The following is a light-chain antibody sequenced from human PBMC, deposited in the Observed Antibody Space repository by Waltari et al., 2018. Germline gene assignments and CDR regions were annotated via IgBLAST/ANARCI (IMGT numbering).Light chain of an antibody. J-gene: IGKJ3*01. CDR1: QSVSNN. Sequence: EIVLTQSPATLSVSPGERATLSCRASQSVSNNLAWYQQTPGQAPRLLIYGASTRATGIPARFSGSGSGTECILTISSMKSEDFAVYYCQQYTSWTRAFGPGTKVDIK. V-gene: IGKV3-15*01. CDR2: GAS. CDR3: QQYTSWTRA.